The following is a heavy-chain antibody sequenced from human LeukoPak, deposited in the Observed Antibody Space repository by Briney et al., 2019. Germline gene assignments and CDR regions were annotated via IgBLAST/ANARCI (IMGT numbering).Heavy chain of an antibody. V-gene: IGHV3-66*02. CDR1: GFTVSSNY. D-gene: IGHD2-2*01. Sequence: GGSLRLSCAASGFTVSSNYMSWVRQAPGKGLEWVSVIYSGGSTYYADSVKGRFTISRDNSKNTLYLQMDSLRAEDTAVYYCARVVPAAMLDYWGQGTLVTVSS. CDR3: ARVVPAAMLDY. J-gene: IGHJ4*02. CDR2: IYSGGST.